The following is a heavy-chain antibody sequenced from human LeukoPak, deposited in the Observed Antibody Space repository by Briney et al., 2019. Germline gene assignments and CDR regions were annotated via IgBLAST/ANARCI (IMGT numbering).Heavy chain of an antibody. Sequence: SETLSLTCAVSGGSISSSNWWSWVRQPPGKGLEWIGEIYHSGSTNYNPSLKSRVTISVDKSKNQFSLKLSSVTAADTAVYYCARDYYYDSSGYESPFDPWGQGTLVTVSS. CDR2: IYHSGST. D-gene: IGHD3-22*01. CDR3: ARDYYYDSSGYESPFDP. J-gene: IGHJ5*02. CDR1: GGSISSSNW. V-gene: IGHV4-4*02.